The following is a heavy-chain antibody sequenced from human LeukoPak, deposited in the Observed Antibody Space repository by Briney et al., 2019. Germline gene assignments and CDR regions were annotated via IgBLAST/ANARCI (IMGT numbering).Heavy chain of an antibody. V-gene: IGHV3-30*04. CDR1: GFTFSSYV. J-gene: IGHJ3*02. CDR2: ISYDGSNE. Sequence: PGGSLRLSCAASGFTFSSYVMHWVRQAPGKGLEWVAIISYDGSNEYYADSVKGRFTISRDNSKNTLYLQMKSLRAEDTAVYYCARTQWFGDPTAEREAFDIWGQGTMVTVSS. CDR3: ARTQWFGDPTAEREAFDI. D-gene: IGHD3-10*01.